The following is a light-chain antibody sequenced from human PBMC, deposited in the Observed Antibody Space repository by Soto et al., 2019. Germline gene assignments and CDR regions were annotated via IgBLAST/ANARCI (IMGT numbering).Light chain of an antibody. Sequence: EVVLTQSPGTLSLSPGASATLSCRASQGISSTYLAWYQQRPGQAPRLLIYSASFRATGIPDGFSGSGSGTHFTLTITRLQPDDFAVYYCQQFDGSSRTFGQGTKVDIK. CDR1: QGISSTY. J-gene: IGKJ1*01. CDR3: QQFDGSSRT. CDR2: SAS. V-gene: IGKV3-20*01.